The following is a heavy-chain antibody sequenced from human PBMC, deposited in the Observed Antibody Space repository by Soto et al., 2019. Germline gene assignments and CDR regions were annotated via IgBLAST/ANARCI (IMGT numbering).Heavy chain of an antibody. D-gene: IGHD3-16*01. CDR1: TFPFSSYV. CDR3: AKPYGFYFYYMDV. V-gene: IGHV3-23*01. Sequence: EVYLLESGGGFVQPGESLRLSCAASTFPFSSYVMHWFRQAPGKGLEWVSAITGDGTTTYYADSVKGRFTISRDNSKNTLYLQIHSLRANDTAMYYCAKPYGFYFYYMDVWGNGTAVTVPS. J-gene: IGHJ6*03. CDR2: ITGDGTTT.